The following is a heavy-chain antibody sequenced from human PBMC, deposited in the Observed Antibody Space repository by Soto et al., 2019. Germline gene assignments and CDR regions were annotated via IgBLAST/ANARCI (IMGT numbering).Heavy chain of an antibody. Sequence: EVQIVESGGGLVQPGGSLRLSCAASGFSFDTYAMSWVRQAPGKGLEWVSAVTSSGERTYYADSVKGRFIISRDNAKNKLFLQMNSLRAADTALYFCAKLRSSAHDYWGQGTPVTVSA. CDR2: VTSSGERT. D-gene: IGHD2-2*01. CDR3: AKLRSSAHDY. V-gene: IGHV3-23*04. J-gene: IGHJ4*02. CDR1: GFSFDTYA.